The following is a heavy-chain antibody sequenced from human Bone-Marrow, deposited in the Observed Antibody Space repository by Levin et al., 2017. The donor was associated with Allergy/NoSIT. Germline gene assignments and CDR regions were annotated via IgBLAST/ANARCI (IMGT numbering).Heavy chain of an antibody. D-gene: IGHD2-2*03. CDR2: IYYIEKV. V-gene: IGHV4-39*07. CDR1: SGSIGSRQYY. CDR3: ARVSLGSAIDL. J-gene: IGHJ6*02. Sequence: TASETLSLTCTVSSGSIGSRQYYWGWIRQPPGKGLEWIGTIYYIEKVYYTPSLKSRLTMSVDTSKNQFSLSLTSVTASDTAVYYCARVSLGSAIDLWGQGTTVTVSS.